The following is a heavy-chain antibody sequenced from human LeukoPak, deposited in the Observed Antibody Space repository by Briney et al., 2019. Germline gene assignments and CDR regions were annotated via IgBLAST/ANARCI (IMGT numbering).Heavy chain of an antibody. V-gene: IGHV4-61*02. CDR2: IYTSGST. D-gene: IGHD3-10*01. J-gene: IGHJ5*02. CDR3: ARPRVASMVRGVSPWFDP. Sequence: SETLSLTCTVSGLSISSGRYDWSWIRQPGGKGLEWIGRIYTSGSTNYNPSLKSRVTISVDTSKNQLSLTLGSVTAADTAVYYCARPRVASMVRGVSPWFDPWGQGTLVTVSS. CDR1: GLSISSGRYD.